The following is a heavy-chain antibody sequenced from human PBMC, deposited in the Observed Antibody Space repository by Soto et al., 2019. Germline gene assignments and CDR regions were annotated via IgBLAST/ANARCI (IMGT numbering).Heavy chain of an antibody. CDR2: ISGSGSTT. Sequence: PVGSLRLSCPSTVFTFSTCAMNCVRHSPGKGLEWVSTISGSGSTTYYADSVKGRFTISRDNFKNTLYLQMNSLRVEDTAVYYCAKDRSRSYRSGYNLGYFDSWGQGTLVPVPS. J-gene: IGHJ4*02. CDR1: VFTFSTCA. D-gene: IGHD3-22*01. V-gene: IGHV3-23*01. CDR3: AKDRSRSYRSGYNLGYFDS.